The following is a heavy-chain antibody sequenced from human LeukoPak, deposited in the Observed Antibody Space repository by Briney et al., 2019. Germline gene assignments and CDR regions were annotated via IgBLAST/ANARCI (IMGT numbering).Heavy chain of an antibody. Sequence: GGSLRLSCAASGFTFSNAWMSWVRQAPGKGLERVSRIKSKTDGGTTDYAAPVKGRFTISRDDSKNTLYLQMNSLRAEDTAVYYCARWLAAAASRRGMDVWGQGTTVTVSS. D-gene: IGHD6-13*01. CDR2: IKSKTDGGTT. V-gene: IGHV3-15*01. CDR3: ARWLAAAASRRGMDV. CDR1: GFTFSNAW. J-gene: IGHJ6*02.